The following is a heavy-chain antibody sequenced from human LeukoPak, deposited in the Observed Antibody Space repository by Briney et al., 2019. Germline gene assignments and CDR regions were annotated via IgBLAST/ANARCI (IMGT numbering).Heavy chain of an antibody. CDR1: AGSISSYY. CDR3: AREGSRIYGSGSYYQI. V-gene: IGHV4-59*01. CDR2: IYYSGSN. Sequence: SETLSLTCTVSAGSISSYYWSWIRQPPGKGLEWIGYIYYSGSNNYNTSLKSRVTISVDTSKNQFSLKLSSVTAADTAVYYCAREGSRIYGSGSYYQIWGQGTLVTVSS. D-gene: IGHD3-10*01. J-gene: IGHJ4*02.